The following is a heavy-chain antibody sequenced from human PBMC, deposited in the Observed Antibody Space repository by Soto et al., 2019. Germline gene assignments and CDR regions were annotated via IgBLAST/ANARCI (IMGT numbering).Heavy chain of an antibody. Sequence: QVQLQESGPGLVKPSETLSLTCTVSGGSISSYYWSWIRQPPGKGLEWIGYIYYSGSTNYNPSLRIRVTISVDTSKNQFSLKLSSVTAADTAVYYCARRYGVGFDYWGQGTLVTVSS. CDR3: ARRYGVGFDY. D-gene: IGHD4-17*01. V-gene: IGHV4-59*08. CDR2: IYYSGST. CDR1: GGSISSYY. J-gene: IGHJ4*02.